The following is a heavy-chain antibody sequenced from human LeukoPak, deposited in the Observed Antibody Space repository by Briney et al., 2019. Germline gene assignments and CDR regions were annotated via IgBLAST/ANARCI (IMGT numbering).Heavy chain of an antibody. D-gene: IGHD4-23*01. J-gene: IGHJ4*02. Sequence: GESLKISCKGSGYSFTSYWIGWVRQMPGKGLEWMGIIYPGDSDTRYSPSFQGQVTISADKSISTAYLQWSSLKASGTAMYYCARPLYGGNSGPLFDYWGQGTLVTVSS. CDR3: ARPLYGGNSGPLFDY. CDR2: IYPGDSDT. CDR1: GYSFTSYW. V-gene: IGHV5-51*01.